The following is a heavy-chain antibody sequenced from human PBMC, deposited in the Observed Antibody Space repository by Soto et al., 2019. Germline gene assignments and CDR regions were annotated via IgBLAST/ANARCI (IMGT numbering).Heavy chain of an antibody. CDR2: IYYSGST. J-gene: IGHJ4*02. V-gene: IGHV4-59*08. Sequence: QVQLQESGPGLVKPSGTLSLTCTVSGGSISSYYWSWIRQPPGKGLEWIGYIYYSGSTNYNPSLKSRVTISVDTSKNQFSLKLSSVTAADTAVYYCARQSGYSYGYVRYWGQGTLVTVSS. D-gene: IGHD5-18*01. CDR3: ARQSGYSYGYVRY. CDR1: GGSISSYY.